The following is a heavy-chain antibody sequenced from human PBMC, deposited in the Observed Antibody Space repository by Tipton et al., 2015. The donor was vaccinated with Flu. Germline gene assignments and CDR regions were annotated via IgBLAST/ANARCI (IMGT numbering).Heavy chain of an antibody. D-gene: IGHD1-26*01. Sequence: LRLSCTVSGYFISSGYYWGWIRQSPGTGRQWIATIIQSGNAYYNPSLRSRVTISVDTTKNLFSLNLSSVTATDTAGYYCARALNSGREYTFDIWGRGTVVTVSS. CDR3: ARALNSGREYTFDI. CDR2: IIQSGNA. J-gene: IGHJ3*02. V-gene: IGHV4-38-2*02. CDR1: GYFISSGYY.